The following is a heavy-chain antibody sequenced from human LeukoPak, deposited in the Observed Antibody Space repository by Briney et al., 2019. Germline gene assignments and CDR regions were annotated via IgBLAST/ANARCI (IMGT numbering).Heavy chain of an antibody. CDR2: IKQDGSEK. CDR1: GFTFSSYW. CDR3: AEDVTMVRSGDWFDP. D-gene: IGHD3-10*01. Sequence: GGSLRLSCAASGFTFSSYWMSWVRQAPGKGREWVANIKQDGSEKYYVDSVKGRFTISRDNAKNSLYLKMNSLRAEDTAVYYCAEDVTMVRSGDWFDPWGQGTLVTVSS. V-gene: IGHV3-7*01. J-gene: IGHJ5*02.